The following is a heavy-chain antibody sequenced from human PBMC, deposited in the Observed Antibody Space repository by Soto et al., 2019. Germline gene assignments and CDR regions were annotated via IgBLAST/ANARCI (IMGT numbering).Heavy chain of an antibody. CDR3: ARDTTGDPRYFDY. J-gene: IGHJ4*02. CDR1: GDSVSSDTAA. Sequence: QVQLQQSGPGLLKPSQTLSLTCAISGDSVSSDTAAWNWIRQSPSTGLEWLGRTYCRSKCYNDYAVSVKSRITINPDTSKNQFSLQLNSVTPEDTAVYYCARDTTGDPRYFDYWGQGTLVTVSS. D-gene: IGHD7-27*01. V-gene: IGHV6-1*01. CDR2: TYCRSKCYN.